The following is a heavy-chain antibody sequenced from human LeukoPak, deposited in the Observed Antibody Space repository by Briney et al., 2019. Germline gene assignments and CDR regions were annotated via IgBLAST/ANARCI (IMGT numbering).Heavy chain of an antibody. CDR3: ARETLYSDYEGNYIDY. J-gene: IGHJ4*02. Sequence: TGGSLRLSCAASGFTFTNYEMIWVRQAPGKGLEWISYISSSGSTIYYADSVKGRFTMSRDNAKNSLHLQMNSLRAEDTAVYYCARETLYSDYEGNYIDYWGQGTLVTVSS. D-gene: IGHD4-11*01. CDR1: GFTFTNYE. V-gene: IGHV3-48*03. CDR2: ISSSGSTI.